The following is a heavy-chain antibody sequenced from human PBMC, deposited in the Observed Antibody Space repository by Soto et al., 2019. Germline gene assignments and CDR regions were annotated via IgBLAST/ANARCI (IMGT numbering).Heavy chain of an antibody. J-gene: IGHJ4*02. D-gene: IGHD3-3*01. V-gene: IGHV3-23*01. CDR3: AKVLRLRGYFDY. CDR1: GFTFSSYA. Sequence: GGSLRLSCAASGFTFSSYAMSWVRQAPGKGLGWVSAISGSGGSTYYADSVKGRFTISRDNSKNTLYLQMNSLRAEDTAVYYCAKVLRLRGYFDYWGQGTLVTVSS. CDR2: ISGSGGST.